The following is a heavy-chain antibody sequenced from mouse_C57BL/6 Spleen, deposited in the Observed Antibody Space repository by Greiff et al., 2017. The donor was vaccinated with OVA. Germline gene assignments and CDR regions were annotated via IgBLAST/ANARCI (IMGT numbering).Heavy chain of an antibody. V-gene: IGHV1-64*01. CDR1: GYTFTSYW. J-gene: IGHJ2*01. CDR3: ARWELLPDY. D-gene: IGHD1-1*01. CDR2: IHPNSGST. Sequence: VQLEQPGAELVNPGASVKLSCKASGYTFTSYWMHWVKQRPGQGLEWIGMIHPNSGSTNYNEKFKSKATLTVDKSSSTAYMQLSSLTSEDSAVYYCARWELLPDYWGQGTTLTVSS.